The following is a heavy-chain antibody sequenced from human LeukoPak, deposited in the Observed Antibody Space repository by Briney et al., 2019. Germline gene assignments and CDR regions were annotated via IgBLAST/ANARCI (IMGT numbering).Heavy chain of an antibody. V-gene: IGHV2-5*02. Sequence: SGPTLVKPTQTLTLTCTFSGFSLSTTGARVGWIRQPPGKALEWLPLIYWDDDKRYSPSLKRRLTTTKDTSKHQVVLTMTNMDPVDTATCYCAHRRRRSWYGQFDYGGEGTLVTVSS. CDR2: IYWDDDK. CDR1: GFSLSTTGAR. J-gene: IGHJ4*02. CDR3: AHRRRRSWYGQFDY. D-gene: IGHD6-13*01.